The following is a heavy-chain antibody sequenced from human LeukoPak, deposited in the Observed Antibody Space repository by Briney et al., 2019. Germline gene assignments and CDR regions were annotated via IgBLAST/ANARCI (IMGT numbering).Heavy chain of an antibody. V-gene: IGHV4-34*01. J-gene: IGHJ4*02. CDR1: GASFTAYS. Sequence: SETLSLTCTVYGASFTAYSWSWLRQTPGKGLEWIGDFHHSGTTKFNPSLKSRVTLSGDTSKKQFSLKLNSVTAADTAVYYCARLPLGVFGESLNFDYWGQGTLVTVSS. CDR3: ARLPLGVFGESLNFDY. CDR2: FHHSGTT. D-gene: IGHD3-10*02.